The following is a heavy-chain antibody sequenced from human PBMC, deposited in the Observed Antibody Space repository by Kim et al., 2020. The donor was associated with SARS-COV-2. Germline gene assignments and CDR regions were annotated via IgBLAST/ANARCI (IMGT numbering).Heavy chain of an antibody. V-gene: IGHV3-53*01. CDR3: ARDSIAAAAGWD. J-gene: IGHJ4*02. Sequence: YYADSVKGRFTISRDNSKNTLYLQMNSLRAEDTAVYYCARDSIAAAAGWDWGQGTLVTVSS. D-gene: IGHD6-13*01.